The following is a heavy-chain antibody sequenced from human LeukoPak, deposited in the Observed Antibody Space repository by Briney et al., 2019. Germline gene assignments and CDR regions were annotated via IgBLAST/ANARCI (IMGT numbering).Heavy chain of an antibody. J-gene: IGHJ6*03. CDR3: AKALRLEPLYYYMDV. CDR2: ISGSGGST. D-gene: IGHD1-1*01. Sequence: GGSLRLSCAASGFTFSSYAMSWVRQAPGKGLEWVSAISGSGGSTYYADSVKGRFTISRDNSKNTLYLQMNSLRAEDTAVYYCAKALRLEPLYYYMDVWGKGTTVTISS. CDR1: GFTFSSYA. V-gene: IGHV3-23*01.